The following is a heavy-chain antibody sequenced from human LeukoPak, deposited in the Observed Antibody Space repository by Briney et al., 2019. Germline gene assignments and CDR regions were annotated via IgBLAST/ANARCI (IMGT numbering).Heavy chain of an antibody. V-gene: IGHV3-30-3*01. Sequence: GGSLRLSCAASGFPFSSYAMHWVRQAPGKGLEWVALISYDGNNKYYADSVKGRFTISRDNSKNTLFLQMNSLRAEDTAVYYCAREDIAAAGPFDYWGQGTLVTVSS. CDR3: AREDIAAAGPFDY. D-gene: IGHD6-13*01. CDR2: ISYDGNNK. J-gene: IGHJ4*02. CDR1: GFPFSSYA.